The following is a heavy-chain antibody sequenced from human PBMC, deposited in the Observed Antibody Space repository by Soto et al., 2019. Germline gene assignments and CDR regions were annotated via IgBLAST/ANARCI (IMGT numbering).Heavy chain of an antibody. CDR3: AHRLGDSSSVDFDY. Sequence: QITLKESGPTLVKPTQTLTLTCTFSGFSLSTSGVGVGWIRQPPGKALEWLALIYWNEDKRYSPSLKSRLTITKDTSKNQVVLTMTNIDPVDTATYYCAHRLGDSSSVDFDYWGQGTLVTVSS. CDR1: GFSLSTSGVG. V-gene: IGHV2-5*01. J-gene: IGHJ4*02. CDR2: IYWNEDK. D-gene: IGHD6-6*01.